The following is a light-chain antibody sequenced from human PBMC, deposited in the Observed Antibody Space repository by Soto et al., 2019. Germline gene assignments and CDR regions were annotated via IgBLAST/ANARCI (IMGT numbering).Light chain of an antibody. CDR1: QSLVYSDGNTY. J-gene: IGKJ5*01. Sequence: VVLTQSTLSLPVNIGEPASISCWSSQSLVYSDGNTYLNWFQQRPGQSPRRXIYKVSNRDSGVPDRFSGSVSGTDFTLKISRVEAEDGGVYYGMQRIEFPITFGQGTRLEIK. CDR3: MQRIEFPIT. V-gene: IGKV2-30*01. CDR2: KVS.